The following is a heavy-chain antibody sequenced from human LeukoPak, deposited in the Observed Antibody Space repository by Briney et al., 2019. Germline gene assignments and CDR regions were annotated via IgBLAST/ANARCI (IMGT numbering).Heavy chain of an antibody. CDR2: IYTSVST. Sequence: PSETLSLTCTVSGGSISSGSYYWSWIRQPAGKGLEWIGRIYTSVSTNYNHSLKSRFTISVDTSKNQFSLKLSSVTAADTAVYYGARVYGVVITYYYYMDVWGKGTTVTVSS. D-gene: IGHD3-3*01. CDR1: GGSISSGSYY. CDR3: ARVYGVVITYYYYMDV. J-gene: IGHJ6*03. V-gene: IGHV4-61*02.